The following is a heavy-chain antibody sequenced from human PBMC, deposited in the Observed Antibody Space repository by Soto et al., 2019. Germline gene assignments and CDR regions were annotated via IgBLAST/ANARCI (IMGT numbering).Heavy chain of an antibody. CDR2: IYHSGRT. D-gene: IGHD6-19*01. Sequence: QVQLRESGQGLLKPPGPLSPPCAAPGGPISTNCWSWVRQPQGKGLEWIGEIYHSGRTNYNPSLENRVTMSVDKSQNHLSLILNSVTAADTAVYYCARHIAVSGTRGFDFWGQGTLVTVSS. CDR3: ARHIAVSGTRGFDF. V-gene: IGHV4-4*03. J-gene: IGHJ4*02. CDR1: GGPISTNC.